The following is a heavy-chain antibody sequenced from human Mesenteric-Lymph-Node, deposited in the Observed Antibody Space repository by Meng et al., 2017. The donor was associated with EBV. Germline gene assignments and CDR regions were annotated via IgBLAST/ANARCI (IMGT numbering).Heavy chain of an antibody. CDR3: ARSGAIIGVQGAPDY. J-gene: IGHJ4*02. Sequence: QVRLQQVGAGLLRPSVTLSPTCAVSGGSFGGYFWTWVRLAPGKGLEWIGEINQVGSTNYNPSLRSRVTISVDTSKTQFSLEVTSVTAADTAVYYCARSGAIIGVQGAPDYWGQGTLVTVSS. D-gene: IGHD3-10*01. CDR2: INQVGST. CDR1: GGSFGGYF. V-gene: IGHV4-34*01.